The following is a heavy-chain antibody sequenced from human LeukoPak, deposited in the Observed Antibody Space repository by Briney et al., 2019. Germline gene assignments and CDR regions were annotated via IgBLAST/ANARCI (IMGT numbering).Heavy chain of an antibody. CDR2: IYYSGST. J-gene: IGHJ6*02. Sequence: SQTLSLTCTASGGSISSGGYYWSWIRQHPGKGLEWIGYIYYSGSTYYNPSLKSRVTISVDTSKNQFSLKLSSVTAADTAVYYCARARCSSTSCYGMAGYGMDVWGQGTTVTVSS. CDR1: GGSISSGGYY. CDR3: ARARCSSTSCYGMAGYGMDV. V-gene: IGHV4-31*03. D-gene: IGHD2-2*01.